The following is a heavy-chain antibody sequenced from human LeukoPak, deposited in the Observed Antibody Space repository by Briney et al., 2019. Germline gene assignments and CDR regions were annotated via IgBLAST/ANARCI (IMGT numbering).Heavy chain of an antibody. CDR3: ARDSRYSSGWSDIDY. J-gene: IGHJ4*02. V-gene: IGHV3-23*01. Sequence: GGSLRLSCAASGFTFSSYAMSWVRQAPGKGLEWVSAISGSGGSTYYADSVKGRFTISRDNSKNTLYLQMNSLRAEDTAVYYCARDSRYSSGWSDIDYWGQGTLVTVSS. D-gene: IGHD6-19*01. CDR2: ISGSGGST. CDR1: GFTFSSYA.